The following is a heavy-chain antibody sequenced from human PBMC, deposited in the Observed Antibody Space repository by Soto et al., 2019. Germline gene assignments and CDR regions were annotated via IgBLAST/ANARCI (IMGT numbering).Heavy chain of an antibody. CDR1: GGSLSSYY. CDR3: GRVSPSGYGLS. V-gene: IGHV4-59*01. CDR2: VYFSGNT. D-gene: IGHD6-25*01. Sequence: SETLSLTCTVSGGSLSSYYWTWIRQSPGKGLEWIGYVYFSGNTNYNPSLKSRVTISIDTSKNQFSLRLASVTAADTAFYYCGRVSPSGYGLSWGQGTRVTVSS. J-gene: IGHJ5*02.